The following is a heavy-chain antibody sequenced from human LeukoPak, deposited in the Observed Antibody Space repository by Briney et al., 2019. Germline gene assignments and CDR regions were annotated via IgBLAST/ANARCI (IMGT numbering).Heavy chain of an antibody. J-gene: IGHJ4*02. CDR3: ARSSRRYDY. V-gene: IGHV3-48*04. CDR2: ISTTGSTI. D-gene: IGHD6-6*01. CDR1: EFTFTTYW. Sequence: GGSLRLSCEASEFTFTTYWMNWVRQAPGKGLEWVSYISTTGSTIYYADSVKGRFTISRDNAKNSLYLHMNSLRAEDTAVYYCARSSRRYDYWGQGTLVTVSS.